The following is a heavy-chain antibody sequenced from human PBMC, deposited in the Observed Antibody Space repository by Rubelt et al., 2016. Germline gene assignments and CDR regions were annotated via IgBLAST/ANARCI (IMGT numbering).Heavy chain of an antibody. J-gene: IGHJ2*01. Sequence: LLKPSETLSLTCAVYGGPFSGHYWSWIRQPPGKGLEWLAPIHCADDKYYSTSLTTRLTIPKDTSNNQVVLTMINMDPVDTATYYCARIPNWRYWYFDLWGRGTLVTVSS. CDR2: IHCADDK. CDR1: GGPFSGHY. CDR3: ARIPNWRYWYFDL. V-gene: IGHV2-70*01. D-gene: IGHD1-1*01.